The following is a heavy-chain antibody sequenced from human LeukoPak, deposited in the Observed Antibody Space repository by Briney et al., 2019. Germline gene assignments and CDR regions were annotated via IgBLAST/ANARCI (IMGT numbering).Heavy chain of an antibody. D-gene: IGHD3-22*01. Sequence: GASVKVSCKASGYTFTGYYMHWVRQAPGQGLEWMGWINPNSGGTNYAQKFQGRVTMTRDTSISTAYMELSRLRSDDTAVYYCARDEDYYDSSGYYTFDYWGQGTLVTVSS. CDR2: INPNSGGT. V-gene: IGHV1-2*02. CDR3: ARDEDYYDSSGYYTFDY. J-gene: IGHJ4*02. CDR1: GYTFTGYY.